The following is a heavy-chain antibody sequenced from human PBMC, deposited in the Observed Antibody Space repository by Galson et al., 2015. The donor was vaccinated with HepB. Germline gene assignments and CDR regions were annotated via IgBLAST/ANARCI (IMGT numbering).Heavy chain of an antibody. D-gene: IGHD6-13*01. CDR1: GFTFGSYG. CDR2: ISYDGSNK. V-gene: IGHV3-30*18. J-gene: IGHJ6*02. Sequence: SLRLSCAASGFTFGSYGMHWVRQAPGKGLEWVAVISYDGSNKYYADSVKGRFTISRDNSKNTLYLQMNSLRAEDTAVYYCAKVHSSSWNYYYYGMDVWGQGTTVTVSS. CDR3: AKVHSSSWNYYYYGMDV.